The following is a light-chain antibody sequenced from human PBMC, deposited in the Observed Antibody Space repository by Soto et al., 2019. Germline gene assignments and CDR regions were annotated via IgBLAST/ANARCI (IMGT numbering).Light chain of an antibody. CDR2: DVS. Sequence: QSALTQPRSVSGSPGQSVTISCTGTSSDVGGYNYVSWYQQHPGKAPKLMIYDVSKRPSGVPDRFSGSKSGNTASLTISGLQAEDEADYYCSSYAGRDTLYVFGGGTKLTVL. CDR3: SSYAGRDTLYV. V-gene: IGLV2-11*01. CDR1: SSDVGGYNY. J-gene: IGLJ1*01.